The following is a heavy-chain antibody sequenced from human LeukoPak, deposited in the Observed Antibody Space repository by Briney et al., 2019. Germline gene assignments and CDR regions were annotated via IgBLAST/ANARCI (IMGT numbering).Heavy chain of an antibody. V-gene: IGHV3-30-3*01. D-gene: IGHD3-3*01. J-gene: IGHJ4*02. CDR1: GFTFSSYA. Sequence: PGGSLRLSCAASGFTFSSYAMHWVRQAPGKGLEWVAVISYDGSNKYYADSVKGRFTISRDNSKNMLYLQMNSLRAEDTAVYYCARVNRGDSFWSGYYSPYYFDYWGQGTLVTVSS. CDR2: ISYDGSNK. CDR3: ARVNRGDSFWSGYYSPYYFDY.